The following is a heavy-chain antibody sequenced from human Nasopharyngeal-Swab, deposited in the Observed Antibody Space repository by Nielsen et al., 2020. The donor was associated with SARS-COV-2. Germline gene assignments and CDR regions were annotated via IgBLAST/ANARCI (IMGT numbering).Heavy chain of an antibody. Sequence: SVKVSCRASGCSFTTSYIHWVRQAPGQGLEWMGIINPSGGSTNYAQKFQGRVTMTRDTSTSTVYMELSSLRSEDTAVYYCARHSSLLMDVWGKGTTVTVSS. CDR2: INPSGGST. J-gene: IGHJ6*03. CDR3: ARHSSLLMDV. V-gene: IGHV1-46*01. D-gene: IGHD3-22*01. CDR1: GCSFTTSY.